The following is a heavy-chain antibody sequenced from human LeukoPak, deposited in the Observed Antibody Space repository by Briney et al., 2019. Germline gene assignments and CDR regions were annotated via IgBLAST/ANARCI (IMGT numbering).Heavy chain of an antibody. CDR3: AAVPYGDYIYYYYYMDV. CDR1: GYTFTGYY. CDR2: INPNSGGT. V-gene: IGHV1-2*02. D-gene: IGHD4-17*01. J-gene: IGHJ6*03. Sequence: ASVKVSCKASGYTFTGYYMHWVRQAPGQGLEWMGWINPNSGGTNYAQKFQGRVTVTRDTSISTAYMELSRLRSDDTAVYYCAAVPYGDYIYYYYYMDVWGKGTTVTVSS.